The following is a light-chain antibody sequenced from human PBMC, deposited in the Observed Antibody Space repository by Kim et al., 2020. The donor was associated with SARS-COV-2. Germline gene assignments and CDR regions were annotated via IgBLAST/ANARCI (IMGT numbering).Light chain of an antibody. V-gene: IGKV3-11*01. CDR1: QSVSNS. CDR2: DAS. Sequence: LSPGERAALSCRASQSVSNSLAWYQQKPGQAPRLLIYDASNRATGIPARFSGSGSGTDFTLTISRLEPEDFAVYYCQQRRNWPLTYGPGTKVGIK. CDR3: QQRRNWPLT. J-gene: IGKJ3*01.